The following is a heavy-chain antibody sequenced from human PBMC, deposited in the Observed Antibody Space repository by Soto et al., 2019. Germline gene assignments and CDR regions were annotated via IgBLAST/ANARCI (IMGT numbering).Heavy chain of an antibody. D-gene: IGHD4-17*01. V-gene: IGHV4-34*01. J-gene: IGHJ6*03. Sequence: QVQLQQWGAGLLKPSETLSLTCAVYGGSFSGYYWSWIRQPPGKGLEWIGEINHRGSTDYNTSLMSRVTISVDTSKNQFSLKLSSVTAADTAVYYSARGVQVTVNSYYYYMDVWGKGTTVTVSS. CDR1: GGSFSGYY. CDR3: ARGVQVTVNSYYYYMDV. CDR2: INHRGST.